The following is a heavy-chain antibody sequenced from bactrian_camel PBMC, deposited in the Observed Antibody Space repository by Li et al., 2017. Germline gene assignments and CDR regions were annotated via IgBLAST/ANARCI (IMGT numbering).Heavy chain of an antibody. J-gene: IGHJ6*01. CDR3: AAEGWGPVMSTMGRTTFGN. V-gene: IGHV3-2*01. D-gene: IGHD3*01. CDR1: GFPFSANH. Sequence: HVQLVESGGDSVQPGGSLRLSCVASGFPFSANHMSWVRQPPGKGLEWVASILGRDNSTHYTDSMKGRFTISKDSAKNTLYLQMNNLKPEDTAVYYCAAEGWGPVMSTMGRTTFGNWGQGTQVTVS. CDR2: ILGRDNST.